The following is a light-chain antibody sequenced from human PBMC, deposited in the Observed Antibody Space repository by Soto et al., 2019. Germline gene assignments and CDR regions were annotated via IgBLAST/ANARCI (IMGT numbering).Light chain of an antibody. V-gene: IGLV3-25*01. CDR1: ALPKQY. CDR2: KDS. CDR3: QSADSSGTCWV. Sequence: SYELIQPPSVSVSPGQTARITCSGDALPKQYAYWYQQKPGQAPVLVIYKDSERPSGIPERFSGSSSGTTVTLTISGVQAEDEADYYCQSADSSGTCWVFGGGTKVTVL. J-gene: IGLJ3*02.